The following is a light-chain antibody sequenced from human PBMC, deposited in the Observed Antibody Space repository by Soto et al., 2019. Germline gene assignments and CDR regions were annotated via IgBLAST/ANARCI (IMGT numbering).Light chain of an antibody. V-gene: IGKV3-20*01. Sequence: EIVLTQSPGTLSLSPGERATLSCRASQSVSNNYLAWYQQKPGQAPRRLIYGASTRATGIPDRFSGSGSGTDFTLTIGRLEPEDFAVYYCQQYGTAPPRYTFGQGTKLEIK. CDR2: GAS. CDR3: QQYGTAPPRYT. J-gene: IGKJ2*01. CDR1: QSVSNNY.